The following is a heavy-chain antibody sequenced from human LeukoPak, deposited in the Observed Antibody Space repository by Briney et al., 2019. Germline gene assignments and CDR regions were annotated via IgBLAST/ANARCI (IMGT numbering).Heavy chain of an antibody. CDR1: GFTFSDYY. J-gene: IGHJ3*02. V-gene: IGHV3-11*01. D-gene: IGHD3-22*01. CDR3: ARVIVGNPDAFDI. Sequence: GGSLRLSCADSGFTFSDYYMSWIRQAPGKGLEWVSYISSSGSTIYYADSVKGRFTISRDNAKNSLYLQMNGLRAEDTAVYYCARVIVGNPDAFDIWGQGTMVTVSS. CDR2: ISSSGSTI.